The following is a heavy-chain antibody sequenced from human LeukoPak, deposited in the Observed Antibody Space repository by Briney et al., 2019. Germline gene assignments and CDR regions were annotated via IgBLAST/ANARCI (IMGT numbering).Heavy chain of an antibody. V-gene: IGHV3-9*01. D-gene: IGHD1-7*01. CDR1: GFTFDDYG. J-gene: IGHJ6*02. CDR2: ISWNSGSI. Sequence: GGSLRLSCAASGFTFDDYGMSWVRQAPGKGLEWVSGISWNSGSIGYADSVKGRFTISRDNAKNSLYLQMNSLRAEDTALYYCAKDIGGTTDYYYYGMDVWGQGTTVTVSS. CDR3: AKDIGGTTDYYYYGMDV.